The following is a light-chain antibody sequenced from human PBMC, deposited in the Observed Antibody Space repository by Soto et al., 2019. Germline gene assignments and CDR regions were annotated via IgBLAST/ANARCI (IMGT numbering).Light chain of an antibody. CDR2: AAS. J-gene: IGKJ1*01. CDR3: QQYNSLWT. V-gene: IGKV3-15*01. Sequence: EIVLTQSPATLSVAPGERVTLSCRASQSVSGKVAWYQQKPGQPPSLLIYAASTRATGVPARFSGSGSGTEFTLTISSLQPDEFATYYCQQYNSLWTFGQGTKVEIK. CDR1: QSVSGK.